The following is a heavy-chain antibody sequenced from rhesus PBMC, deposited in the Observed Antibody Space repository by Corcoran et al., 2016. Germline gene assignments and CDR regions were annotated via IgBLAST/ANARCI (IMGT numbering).Heavy chain of an antibody. CDR2: ISGRGGRT. J-gene: IGHJ4*01. Sequence: QLQLQESGPGLVKPSETLSLTCAVSGGSIRSHYWSWFRQPPGQGLEGIGRISGRGGRTDYNPSLKSRVTISTDTSKNQFSLKLSSVTAADTAVYYCARDPGAAAGPNYFDYWGQGVLVTVSS. D-gene: IGHD6-13*01. CDR3: ARDPGAAAGPNYFDY. CDR1: GGSIRSHY. V-gene: IGHV4-173*01.